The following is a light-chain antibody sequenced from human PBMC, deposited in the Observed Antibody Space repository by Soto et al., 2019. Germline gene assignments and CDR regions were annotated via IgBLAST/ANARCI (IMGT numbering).Light chain of an antibody. Sequence: EIVLTQSPATLSLSPGERATLSCRASQSVSSYVAWYQQKPGQAPRLLIYDASNRATGIPARFSGSGSGTDFTLTISSLEPEDFAVYYCQPRSNWPLTFGGGTKVEIK. J-gene: IGKJ4*01. CDR1: QSVSSY. V-gene: IGKV3-11*01. CDR3: QPRSNWPLT. CDR2: DAS.